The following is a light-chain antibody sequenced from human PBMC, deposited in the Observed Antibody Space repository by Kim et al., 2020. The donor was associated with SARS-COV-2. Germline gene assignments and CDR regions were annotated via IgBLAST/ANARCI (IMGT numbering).Light chain of an antibody. J-gene: IGLJ1*01. CDR2: GDN. V-gene: IGLV1-40*01. Sequence: QSVLTQPPSVSGAPGQRVTISCTGSSSNIGAGYDVHWYQHLPRTAPKLLMYGDNNRPSGVPDRFSGSKSGTSASLAITGLQAEDEADYYCQSYDSSLCGYVFGTGTKVTVL. CDR1: SSNIGAGYD. CDR3: QSYDSSLCGYV.